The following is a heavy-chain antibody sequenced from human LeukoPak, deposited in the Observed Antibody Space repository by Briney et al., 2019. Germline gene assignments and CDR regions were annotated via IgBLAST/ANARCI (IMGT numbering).Heavy chain of an antibody. CDR2: INPNSGGT. CDR1: GYTFTGYY. D-gene: IGHD2-2*01. Sequence: GASVKASCKASGYTFTGYYMHWVRQAPGQGLEWMGWINPNSGGTNYAQKFQGWVTMTRDTSISTAYMELSRLRSEDTAVYYCARGEGGYCSSTSCSREDWFDPWGQGTLVTVSS. CDR3: ARGEGGYCSSTSCSREDWFDP. V-gene: IGHV1-2*04. J-gene: IGHJ5*02.